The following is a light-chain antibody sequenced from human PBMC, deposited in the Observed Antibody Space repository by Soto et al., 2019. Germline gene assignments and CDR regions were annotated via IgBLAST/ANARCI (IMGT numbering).Light chain of an antibody. J-gene: IGLJ1*01. CDR2: DVS. Sequence: SALTQPASVSGSPGQSITISCTGTSSDVVGYNYVSWYQQHPGKAPKLMIYDVSNRPSGVSNRFSGSKSGNTASLTISGLQAEDEADYYCSSYTSSSTLGGVFGTGTKVTVL. CDR1: SSDVVGYNY. CDR3: SSYTSSSTLGGV. V-gene: IGLV2-14*01.